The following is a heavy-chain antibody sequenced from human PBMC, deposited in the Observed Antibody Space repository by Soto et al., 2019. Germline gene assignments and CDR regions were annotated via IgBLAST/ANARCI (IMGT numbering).Heavy chain of an antibody. D-gene: IGHD1-26*01. CDR2: MSISGEKT. Sequence: EVQLLESGGGLVQPGGSLRLSCAASGFTFSHYSMAWVRQTPEKGVEWVSGMSISGEKTFYADFVKGRFTVSRDSPKNTVYLQMNTLRAEDTAIYYCTRWDGFADLWGQGTLVTVSS. CDR1: GFTFSHYS. V-gene: IGHV3-23*01. CDR3: TRWDGFADL. J-gene: IGHJ4*02.